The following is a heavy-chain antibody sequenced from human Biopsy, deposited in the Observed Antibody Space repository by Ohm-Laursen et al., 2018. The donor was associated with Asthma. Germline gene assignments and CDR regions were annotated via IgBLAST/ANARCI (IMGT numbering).Heavy chain of an antibody. CDR2: IVFASGAT. V-gene: IGHV1-58*01. CDR1: GVALSGYT. Sequence: SVKVSCKASGVALSGYTFEWVRQARGLGLEWIAWIVFASGATNYAQNFQDRLTVTRDMSAGSVSMELRGLSSTDTAVYYCAAGRTSLQGESLIWGQGTLVSVS. D-gene: IGHD2/OR15-2a*01. J-gene: IGHJ4*01. CDR3: AAGRTSLQGESLI.